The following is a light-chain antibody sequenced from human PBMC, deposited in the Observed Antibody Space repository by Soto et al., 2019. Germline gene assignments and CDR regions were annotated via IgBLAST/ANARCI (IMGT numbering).Light chain of an antibody. CDR2: FAS. CDR3: LHTYSFPRT. J-gene: IGKJ1*01. CDR1: QGIGDR. V-gene: IGKV1-12*01. Sequence: DIQMTQSPSSVSASVGDRVTITCRASQGIGDRLAWYQQRPGKVPQLPIYFASTLPSGVPSRFSASGSGADFILTINPLPAEDFATYYCLHTYSFPRTFGQGTKVEIK.